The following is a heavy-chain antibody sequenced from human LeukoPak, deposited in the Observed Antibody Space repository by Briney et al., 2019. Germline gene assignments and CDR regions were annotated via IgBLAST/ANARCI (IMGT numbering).Heavy chain of an antibody. J-gene: IGHJ3*02. D-gene: IGHD3-22*01. CDR1: GGSISSYY. CDR3: ARHGYNSGAFDI. CDR2: IYYSGST. Sequence: PSETLSLTCTVSGGSISSYYWSWIRQPPGKGLEWIGYIYYSGSTNYNPSLKSRVTISVDTSKNQFSMKLSSVTAADTAVYYCARHGYNSGAFDIWGQGTMVTVSS. V-gene: IGHV4-59*08.